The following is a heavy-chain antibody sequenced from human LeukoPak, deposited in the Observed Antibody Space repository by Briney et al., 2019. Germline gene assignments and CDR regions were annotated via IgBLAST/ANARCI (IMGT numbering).Heavy chain of an antibody. D-gene: IGHD2-2*01. CDR2: IIPIFGTA. J-gene: IGHJ6*02. CDR3: AGADCSSTSCHRRYYYYYGMDV. Sequence: ASVKVSCKASGGTFSSYAISWVRQAPGQGLEWMGGIIPIFGTANYAQKFQGRVTITADESTSTAYMELSSLRSEDTAVYYCAGADCSSTSCHRRYYYYYGMDVWGQGTTVTVSS. CDR1: GGTFSSYA. V-gene: IGHV1-69*13.